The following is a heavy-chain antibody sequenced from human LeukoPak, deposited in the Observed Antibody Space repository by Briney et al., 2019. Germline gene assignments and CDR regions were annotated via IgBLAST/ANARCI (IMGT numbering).Heavy chain of an antibody. J-gene: IGHJ4*02. Sequence: GGSLRLSCAASGFIFSDYAMSWVRQAPGKGLEWVSAITGSGDYTNYADSVKGRFTIFRDKSRNTLYLQMNSLRAEDTAVYYCAKRRYDMSGYFDYWGQGTLVTVSS. CDR2: ITGSGDYT. CDR3: AKRRYDMSGYFDY. D-gene: IGHD3-22*01. V-gene: IGHV3-23*01. CDR1: GFIFSDYA.